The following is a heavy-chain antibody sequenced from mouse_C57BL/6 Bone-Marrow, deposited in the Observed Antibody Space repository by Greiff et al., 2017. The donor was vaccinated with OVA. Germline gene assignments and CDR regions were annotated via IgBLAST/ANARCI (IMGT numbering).Heavy chain of an antibody. V-gene: IGHV1-81*01. J-gene: IGHJ3*01. CDR2: IYPRSGNT. CDR1: GYTFTSYG. D-gene: IGHD4-1*01. CDR3: ARELGGGFAY. Sequence: QVQLQQSGAELARPGASVKLSCTASGYTFTSYGISWVKQRTGQGLEWIGEIYPRSGNTYYNEKFKGKATLTTDKSSSTAYMELRSLTSEDSAVYFCARELGGGFAYWGQGTLVTVSA.